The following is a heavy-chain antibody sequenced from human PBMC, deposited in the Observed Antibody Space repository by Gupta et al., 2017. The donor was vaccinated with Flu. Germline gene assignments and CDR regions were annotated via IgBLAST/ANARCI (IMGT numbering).Heavy chain of an antibody. CDR1: GFSFSNYG. V-gene: IGHV3-30*18. J-gene: IGHJ6*02. CDR3: AKDWRWNNNIYGMNV. Sequence: QERVVESGGGVVQPGRSLRLSCAASGFSFSNYGMHWVRQAPGKGMEWLAGISHDGSQKYHTGCGKGRFIISRDNSKNTLYLQVRGLRTEDTAVYDWAKDWRWNNNIYGMNVWGQGTTVTVSS. CDR2: ISHDGSQK. D-gene: IGHD1-1*01.